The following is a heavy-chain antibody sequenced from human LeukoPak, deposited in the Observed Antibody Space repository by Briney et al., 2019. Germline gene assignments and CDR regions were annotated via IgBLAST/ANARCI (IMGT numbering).Heavy chain of an antibody. CDR3: ARAVVGATTFGFDY. V-gene: IGHV3-21*01. CDR1: GFTFSSYS. J-gene: IGHJ4*02. D-gene: IGHD1-26*01. Sequence: GGSLRLSCAASGFTFSSYSMNWVRQAPGKGLEWVSSISSSSSYIYYADSVKGRFTISRDNAKNSLYLQMNSLRAEDTAVYYCARAVVGATTFGFDYWGQGTLVTVSS. CDR2: ISSSSSYI.